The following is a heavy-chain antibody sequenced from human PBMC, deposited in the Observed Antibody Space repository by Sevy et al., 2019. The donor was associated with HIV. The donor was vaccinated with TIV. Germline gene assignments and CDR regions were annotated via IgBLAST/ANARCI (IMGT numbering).Heavy chain of an antibody. D-gene: IGHD3-9*01. Sequence: SETLSLTCTVSGGSISSYYWSWIRQPPGKGLEWIGYIYYSGSTNYNPSLKSRVTISVDTYKNQFSLKLSSVTAADTAVYYCARDGRYFDWKYGMDVWGQGTTVTVS. CDR1: GGSISSYY. CDR3: ARDGRYFDWKYGMDV. V-gene: IGHV4-59*01. CDR2: IYYSGST. J-gene: IGHJ6*02.